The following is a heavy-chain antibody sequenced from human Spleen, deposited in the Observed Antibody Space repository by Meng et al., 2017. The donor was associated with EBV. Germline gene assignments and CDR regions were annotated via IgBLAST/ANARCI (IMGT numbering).Heavy chain of an antibody. D-gene: IGHD4-17*01. CDR3: ARVTRMTPGDY. J-gene: IGHJ4*02. CDR1: GYSFISYV. V-gene: IGHV7-4-1*02. Sequence: QVHVVQPGSGLKKPGASVNISCKASGYSFISYVITWLRQAPGQGLEWMGWINTDTGNPTYAQGFTGRFVFSLDTSASTAYLQISGLEAEDTAVYYCARVTRMTPGDYWGQGTLVTVSS. CDR2: INTDTGNP.